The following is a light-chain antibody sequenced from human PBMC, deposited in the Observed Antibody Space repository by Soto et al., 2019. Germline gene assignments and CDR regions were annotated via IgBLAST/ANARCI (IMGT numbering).Light chain of an antibody. CDR2: SAS. CDR3: QQRSNWPPT. Sequence: EIVLTQSPGTLSLSPGERATLSCRVGHSVSSSYLAWYQQKPGQAPRLLIYSASSRATGIPDRFSGSGSGTDFTLTTSSLEPEDFAVYYCQQRSNWPPTFGPGTKVDIK. V-gene: IGKV3D-20*02. CDR1: HSVSSSY. J-gene: IGKJ3*01.